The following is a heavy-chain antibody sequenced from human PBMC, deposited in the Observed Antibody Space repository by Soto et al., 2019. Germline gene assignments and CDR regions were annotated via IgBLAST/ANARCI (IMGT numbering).Heavy chain of an antibody. CDR1: GYSFATSG. CDR2: ISVYNGNT. D-gene: IGHD3-22*01. V-gene: IGHV1-18*01. CDR3: ARAGQYYDASGYAA. J-gene: IGHJ5*02. Sequence: QVKLVQSGTEVKKPGASIKVSSKASGYSFATSGMTWVRQAPGQGLEWMGWISVYNGNTNYDQSLQDRVTMTTDTYTNTAYLEVRNLRSDATAVYYCARAGQYYDASGYAAWGQGTLVTVSS.